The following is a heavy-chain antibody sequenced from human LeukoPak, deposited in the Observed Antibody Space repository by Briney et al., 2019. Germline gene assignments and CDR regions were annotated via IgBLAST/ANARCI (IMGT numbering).Heavy chain of an antibody. V-gene: IGHV1-2*02. J-gene: IGHJ4*02. CDR2: INPNSGGT. CDR3: AKTYYDFWSGSSFDY. Sequence: ASVKVSCKASGYTFTSYYMHWVRQAPGQGLEWMGWINPNSGGTNYAQKFQGRVTMTRDTSISTAYMELSRLRSDDTAVYYCAKTYYDFWSGSSFDYWGQGTLVTVSS. D-gene: IGHD3-3*01. CDR1: GYTFTSYY.